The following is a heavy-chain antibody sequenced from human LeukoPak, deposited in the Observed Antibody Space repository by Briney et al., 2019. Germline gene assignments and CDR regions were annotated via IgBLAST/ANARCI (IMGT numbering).Heavy chain of an antibody. D-gene: IGHD2-2*01. Sequence: AQTLTLTCNVSGVSVSDGRYYWTWIRQHPAKGLEWIGYKYYTGSAKYNPSLKSRLTISVDTSKNQFSLQLSSVTAADTATYYCATPYCSSISCLDVFNMWGQGTRVTVSS. CDR3: ATPYCSSISCLDVFNM. CDR1: GVSVSDGRYY. J-gene: IGHJ3*02. CDR2: KYYTGSA. V-gene: IGHV4-31*03.